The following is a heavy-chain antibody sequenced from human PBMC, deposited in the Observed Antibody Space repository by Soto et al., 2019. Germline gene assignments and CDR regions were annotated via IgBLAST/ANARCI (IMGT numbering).Heavy chain of an antibody. CDR3: ARVRVVPAATDYFDY. CDR2: ISGSRASI. Sequence: GGSRRRSCAASGFTFSRYAMNWVRQAPGKGLEWVSYISGSRASIKHAASVKGRFTISRDDAKNSLYLQMNSLRAEDTAVYYCARVRVVPAATDYFDYWGQGILDTVFS. CDR1: GFTFSRYA. V-gene: IGHV3-48*01. J-gene: IGHJ4*02. D-gene: IGHD2-2*01.